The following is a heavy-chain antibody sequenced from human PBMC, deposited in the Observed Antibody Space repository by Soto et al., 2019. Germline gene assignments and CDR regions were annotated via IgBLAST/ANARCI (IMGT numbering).Heavy chain of an antibody. J-gene: IGHJ5*02. V-gene: IGHV1-69*01. D-gene: IGHD4-17*01. CDR1: GGTFSSYA. CDR3: ARGTPPTTGFDP. Sequence: QVQLVQSGAEVTKPGSSVKVSCKASGGTFSSYAISWVRQAPGQGLEWMGGIIPIFGTANYAQQFQGRVTITADESTSTAYMDLSSLRSEDTAVYYCARGTPPTTGFDPWGQGTLVTVSS. CDR2: IIPIFGTA.